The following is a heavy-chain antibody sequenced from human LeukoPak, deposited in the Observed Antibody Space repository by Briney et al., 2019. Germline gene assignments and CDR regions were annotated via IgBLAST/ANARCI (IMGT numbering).Heavy chain of an antibody. CDR2: INPNSGGT. J-gene: IGHJ3*01. Sequence: GASVKVSCKASGYTFTGYYMHWVRQAPGQGLEWMGWINPNSGGTNYAQKFQGRVTMTRDTSISTAYMELSRLRSDDTAVYYCARDEDGLDYERTPTSGLYLWGQGTTVTVSS. D-gene: IGHD4/OR15-4a*01. V-gene: IGHV1-2*02. CDR1: GYTFTGYY. CDR3: ARDEDGLDYERTPTSGLYL.